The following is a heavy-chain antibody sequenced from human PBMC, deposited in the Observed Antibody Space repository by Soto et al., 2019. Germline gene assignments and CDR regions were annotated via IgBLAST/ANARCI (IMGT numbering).Heavy chain of an antibody. D-gene: IGHD6-19*01. CDR2: VSAYNGNT. Sequence: QVQLVQSGAEVKKPGASVKVSCKASGYTFTSYGISWVRQSPGQGIEWMGWVSAYNGNTNYAQKLHGRVTMTTDTSKSTAYMELRSLRSDDTAVYYCARVRDIEVAGKWTLDYWGQGTLVTVSS. V-gene: IGHV1-18*01. J-gene: IGHJ4*02. CDR3: ARVRDIEVAGKWTLDY. CDR1: GYTFTSYG.